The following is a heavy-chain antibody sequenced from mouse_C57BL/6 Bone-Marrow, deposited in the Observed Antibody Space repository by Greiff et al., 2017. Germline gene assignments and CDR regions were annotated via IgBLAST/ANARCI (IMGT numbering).Heavy chain of an antibody. CDR3: ARDYYGSSRYAMDY. CDR2: IDPSDSYT. D-gene: IGHD1-1*01. Sequence: VQLQQPGAELVMPGASVKLSCKASGYTFTSYWKHWVKQRPGQGLEWIGEIDPSDSYTNYNKKFKGKSTLTVDKSSSTAYMQLSSLTSEDSAVYYCARDYYGSSRYAMDYCGQGTSVTVSS. J-gene: IGHJ4*01. V-gene: IGHV1-69*01. CDR1: GYTFTSYW.